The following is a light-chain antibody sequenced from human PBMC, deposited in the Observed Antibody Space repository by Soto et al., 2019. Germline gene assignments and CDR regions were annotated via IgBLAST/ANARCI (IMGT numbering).Light chain of an antibody. Sequence: EIVMTQSPATLSVSPGERATLSCRASQSVRSNLAWYQQKPGQAPRLLIYGASTRAIGIPARFSGSGSGTEFTLTISSLQSEDFAVYHCQQNNNWPLTVGGGTKVEIK. V-gene: IGKV3D-15*01. CDR2: GAS. CDR1: QSVRSN. CDR3: QQNNNWPLT. J-gene: IGKJ4*01.